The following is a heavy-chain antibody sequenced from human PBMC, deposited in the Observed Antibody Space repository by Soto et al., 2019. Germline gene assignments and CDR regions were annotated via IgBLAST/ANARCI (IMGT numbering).Heavy chain of an antibody. CDR1: GGSFSGYY. Sequence: SETLSLTCAVYGGSFSGYYWSWIRQPPGKGLEWIGEINHSGSTNYNPSLNSRVTISVDTSKNQFSLQLSPVTAAKTAVYSCGRGNPMYYDFWSGYYLDYWGQGTLVTVSS. D-gene: IGHD3-3*01. CDR3: GRGNPMYYDFWSGYYLDY. V-gene: IGHV4-34*01. J-gene: IGHJ4*02. CDR2: INHSGST.